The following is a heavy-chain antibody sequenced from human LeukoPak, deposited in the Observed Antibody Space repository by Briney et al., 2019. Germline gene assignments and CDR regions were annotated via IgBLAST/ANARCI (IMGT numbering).Heavy chain of an antibody. V-gene: IGHV1-2*06. CDR2: INPNSRGT. J-gene: IGHJ4*02. CDR3: ARDRIGGARRSSLSSDY. Sequence: ASVKVSCKASGYTFTGYYMHWVRQAPGPGLEWMGRINPNSRGTNYAQKFQGRVTMTRDTSISTAYLELSRLRPDDTAVYYCARDRIGGARRSSLSSDYRGQGTLVTVSS. CDR1: GYTFTGYY.